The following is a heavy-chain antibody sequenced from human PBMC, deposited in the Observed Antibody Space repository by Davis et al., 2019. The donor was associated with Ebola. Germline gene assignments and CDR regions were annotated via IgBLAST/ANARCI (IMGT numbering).Heavy chain of an antibody. Sequence: MPSETLSLTCTVSGGSITNNYWTWIRQPPGKGLEWIGYIYYSGSTNYNPSLKSRVTISVDTSKNQFSLKLSSVTAADTAVYYCARNDYGDYGLYYYGMDVWGQGTTVTVSS. D-gene: IGHD4-17*01. J-gene: IGHJ6*02. V-gene: IGHV4-59*12. CDR3: ARNDYGDYGLYYYGMDV. CDR2: IYYSGST. CDR1: GGSITNNY.